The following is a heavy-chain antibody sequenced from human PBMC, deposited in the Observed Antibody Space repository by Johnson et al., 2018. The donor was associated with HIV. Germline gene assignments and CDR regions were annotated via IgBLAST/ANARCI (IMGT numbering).Heavy chain of an antibody. CDR2: IYSGGST. CDR3: AREAPGYSSSWYGEDAFDS. CDR1: GFTVSSNY. D-gene: IGHD6-13*01. V-gene: IGHV3-66*02. J-gene: IGHJ3*02. Sequence: MLLVESGGGLVQPGGSLRLSCAASGFTVSSNYMSWVRQAPGKGLEWVSVIYSGGSTYYADSVKGRFTISRDNSKNTLYLQMNSLRAEDTAVYYCAREAPGYSSSWYGEDAFDSWGQGTMVTVSS.